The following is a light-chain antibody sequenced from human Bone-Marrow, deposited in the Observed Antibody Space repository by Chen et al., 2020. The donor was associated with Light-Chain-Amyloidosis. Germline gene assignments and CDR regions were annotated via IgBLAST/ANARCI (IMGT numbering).Light chain of an antibody. V-gene: IGKV1-39*01. Sequence: DIQLTQSPSSLSASVGDRVIITCRASQTIMNYLNWYQQKPGKAPKLLIYAASTLHTGVSSRFSGGGSGTHFTLTITSLQPEAFATYYCQQTYSTPLVTFGQGTKVEI. CDR2: AAS. CDR3: QQTYSTPLVT. J-gene: IGKJ1*01. CDR1: QTIMNY.